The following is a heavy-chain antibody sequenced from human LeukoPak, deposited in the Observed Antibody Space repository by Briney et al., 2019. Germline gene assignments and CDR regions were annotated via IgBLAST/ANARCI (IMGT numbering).Heavy chain of an antibody. CDR1: GGSISSGSYH. V-gene: IGHV4-61*02. CDR2: IYPTGST. Sequence: SQTLSLTCTVSGGSISSGSYHWSWIRQPAGKGLEWIGRIYPTGSTNYNPSLKSRVTMSVDTSKNQFSLKLSSVTAADTAVYYCARGKGNYGSGSDFDYWGQGTLVTVSS. D-gene: IGHD3-10*01. J-gene: IGHJ4*02. CDR3: ARGKGNYGSGSDFDY.